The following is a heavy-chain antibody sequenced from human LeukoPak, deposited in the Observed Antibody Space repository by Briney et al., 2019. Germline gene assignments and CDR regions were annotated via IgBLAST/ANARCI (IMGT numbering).Heavy chain of an antibody. CDR3: ARDSSGIAVAGNFDY. CDR1: GYTFTGYY. Sequence: ASVKASCKASGYTFTGYYMHWVRQAPGQGLEWMGWTSAHNGNTNYAQKLQGRVTMTTDTSTSTAYMELRSLRSDDTAVYYCARDSSGIAVAGNFDYWGQGTLVTVSS. CDR2: TSAHNGNT. D-gene: IGHD6-19*01. J-gene: IGHJ4*02. V-gene: IGHV1-18*04.